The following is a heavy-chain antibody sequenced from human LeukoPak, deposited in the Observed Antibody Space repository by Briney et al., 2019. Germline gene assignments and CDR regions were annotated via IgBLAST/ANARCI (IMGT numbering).Heavy chain of an antibody. CDR3: ARGARSQAAVLAFDI. D-gene: IGHD6-25*01. CDR2: IYYSGST. Sequence: SETLSLTCTVSGGSISNYYWSWIRQPPGKGLEWIGYIYYSGSTNYNPSLKSRVTISVDTSKNQFSLKLSSVTAADTAVYFCARGARSQAAVLAFDIWGQGTMVTVSS. J-gene: IGHJ3*02. CDR1: GGSISNYY. V-gene: IGHV4-59*01.